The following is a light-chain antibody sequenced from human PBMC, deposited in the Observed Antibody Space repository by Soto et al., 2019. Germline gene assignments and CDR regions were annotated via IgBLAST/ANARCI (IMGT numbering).Light chain of an antibody. CDR2: TAS. J-gene: IGKJ1*01. Sequence: DIQMTQSPSSLSASVGDRVTITCRASQSISWYLNWYQQKPGKAPKLLIYTASSLQSGVPSRFSGSGSGTDFSLTITSLQPEDFATYYCQQSFSTLWTFGQGTTVEIK. CDR3: QQSFSTLWT. V-gene: IGKV1-39*01. CDR1: QSISWY.